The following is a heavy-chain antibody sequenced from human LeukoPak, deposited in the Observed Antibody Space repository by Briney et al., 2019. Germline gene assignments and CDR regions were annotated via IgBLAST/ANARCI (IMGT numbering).Heavy chain of an antibody. J-gene: IGHJ4*02. V-gene: IGHV3-9*01. D-gene: IGHD3-10*01. CDR2: IKWNSGTI. Sequence: PGRSLRLSCAASGFTFDDYAMHWVRQVPGKGLEGVSSIKWNSGTIGYADSVKGRFTISRDNAKNSLYLQMNSLRTDDTALYYCAKDRYGSGSYYFDYWGQGTLVTVSS. CDR1: GFTFDDYA. CDR3: AKDRYGSGSYYFDY.